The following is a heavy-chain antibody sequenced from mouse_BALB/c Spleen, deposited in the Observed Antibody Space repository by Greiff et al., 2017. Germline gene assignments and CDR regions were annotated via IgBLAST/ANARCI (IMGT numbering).Heavy chain of an antibody. V-gene: IGHV14-4*02. CDR2: IDPENGDT. Sequence: EVKLMESGAELVRSGASVKLSCTASGFNIKDYYMHWVKQRPEQGLEWIGWIDPENGDTEYAPKFQGKATMTADTSSNTAYLQLSSLTSEDTAVYYCNYGNYVDYWGQGTTLTVSS. D-gene: IGHD2-1*01. CDR3: NYGNYVDY. CDR1: GFNIKDYY. J-gene: IGHJ2*01.